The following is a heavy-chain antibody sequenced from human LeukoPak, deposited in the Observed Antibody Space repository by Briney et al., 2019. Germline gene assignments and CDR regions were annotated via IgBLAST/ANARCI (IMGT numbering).Heavy chain of an antibody. Sequence: GASVKVSCKASGYTFTSYGISWVRQAPGQGLEWMGWISAYNGNTNYAQKLQGRVTMTTDTSTSTAYMELRSLRSDDTAVYYCAREPGVVAPAAIPGWFDPLGQGTLVTGSS. CDR1: GYTFTSYG. V-gene: IGHV1-18*01. CDR3: AREPGVVAPAAIPGWFDP. J-gene: IGHJ5*02. CDR2: ISAYNGNT. D-gene: IGHD2-2*01.